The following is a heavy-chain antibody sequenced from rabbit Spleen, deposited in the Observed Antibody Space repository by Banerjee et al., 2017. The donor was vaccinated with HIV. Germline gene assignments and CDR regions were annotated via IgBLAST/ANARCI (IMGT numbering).Heavy chain of an antibody. CDR3: ARDLAGAIGWNFYL. CDR2: INAATGKP. V-gene: IGHV1S45*01. Sequence: QEQLVESGGGLVQPTGSLTLTCKASGFSFGDRDVMCWVRQAPGKGLEWIACINAATGKPVYATWAKGRFTISTSSSTTVSLQMTSLTAADTATYFCARDLAGAIGWNFYLWGPGTLVTVS. D-gene: IGHD4-1*01. CDR1: GFSFGDRDV. J-gene: IGHJ4*01.